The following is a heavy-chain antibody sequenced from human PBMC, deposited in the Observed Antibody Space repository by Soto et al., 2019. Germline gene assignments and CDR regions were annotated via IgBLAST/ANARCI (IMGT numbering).Heavy chain of an antibody. CDR3: ATGYSYGYDFDY. Sequence: QVQLVQSGAEVKKPGSSVKVSCKASGGTFSSYTISWVRQAPGQGLEWMGRIIPILGIANYAQKFQGRVTITADKSTSTAYMGLSSLRSEDTAVSYCATGYSYGYDFDYWGQGTLVTVSS. CDR1: GGTFSSYT. D-gene: IGHD5-18*01. J-gene: IGHJ4*02. V-gene: IGHV1-69*02. CDR2: IIPILGIA.